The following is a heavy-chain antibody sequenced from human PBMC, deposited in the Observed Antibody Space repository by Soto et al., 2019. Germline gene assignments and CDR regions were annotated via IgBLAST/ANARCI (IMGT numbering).Heavy chain of an antibody. V-gene: IGHV4-30-2*01. J-gene: IGHJ4*02. CDR3: AGRYSSKGGFDY. CDR2: IYHSGST. CDR1: GGSISSGGYS. D-gene: IGHD6-19*01. Sequence: PSETLSLTCAVSGGSISSGGYSWSWIRQPPGKGLEWIGYIYHSGSTYYNPSLKSRVTISVDRSKNQFSLKLSSVTAADTAVYYCAGRYSSKGGFDYWGQGTRVTVSA.